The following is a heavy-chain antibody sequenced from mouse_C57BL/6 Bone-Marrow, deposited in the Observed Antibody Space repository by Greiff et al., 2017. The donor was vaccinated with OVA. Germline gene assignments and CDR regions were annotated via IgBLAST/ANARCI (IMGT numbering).Heavy chain of an antibody. J-gene: IGHJ2*01. CDR3: ERLGVYGLYYIDY. CDR2: ISYDGSN. V-gene: IGHV3-6*01. D-gene: IGHD3-3*01. CDR1: GYSITSGYY. Sequence: EVQLKESGPGLVKPSQSLSLTCSVTGYSITSGYYWYWIRQFPGNKLEWMGYISYDGSNNYNPSLKNRISLTRDTSKNQFFLKLNSVTTEGTATYNCERLGVYGLYYIDYWGQGTTLTVSS.